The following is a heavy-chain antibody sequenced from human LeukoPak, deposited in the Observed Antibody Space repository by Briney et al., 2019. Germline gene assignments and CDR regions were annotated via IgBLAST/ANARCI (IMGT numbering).Heavy chain of an antibody. V-gene: IGHV4-34*01. CDR3: VRGRYSSDWYGAFHI. Sequence: SETLSLTCAVSGGSFSGYYWSWSRHPPGQGLEGIWVIYNSGGTSNNPALNSRLSISVDTSENRFSLRLDSVTAADTAVYYCVRGRYSSDWYGAFHIWGQGTMVTVSS. J-gene: IGHJ3*02. CDR2: IYNSGGT. CDR1: GGSFSGYY. D-gene: IGHD6-13*01.